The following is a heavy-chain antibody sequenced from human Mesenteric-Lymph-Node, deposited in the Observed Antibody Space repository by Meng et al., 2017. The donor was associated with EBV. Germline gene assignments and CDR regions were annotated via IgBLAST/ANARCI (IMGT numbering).Heavy chain of an antibody. CDR3: ARGYSSSWYYFDY. Sequence: QVQLQPWVAGLLTPSASLSPTCAVYGGSFSGYYWSWIRQPPGKGLEWIGEINHSGSTNYNPSLKSRVTISVDTSKNQFSLKLSSVTAADAAAYYCARGYSSSWYYFDYWGQGTLVTVSS. D-gene: IGHD6-13*01. CDR2: INHSGST. J-gene: IGHJ4*02. CDR1: GGSFSGYY. V-gene: IGHV4-34*01.